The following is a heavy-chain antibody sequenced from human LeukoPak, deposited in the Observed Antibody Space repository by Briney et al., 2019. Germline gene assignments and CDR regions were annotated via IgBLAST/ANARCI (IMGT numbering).Heavy chain of an antibody. Sequence: ASVKVSCKTSGYTFTRDAISWMRQAPGQGLEWMGWISTYNGNTNYAPNLQGRVTMTTDTSTTIAYMELRSLRSDDTAVYYCARVMTTVVTAHAFDIWGQGTMVTVSS. V-gene: IGHV1-18*01. CDR3: ARVMTTVVTAHAFDI. J-gene: IGHJ3*02. D-gene: IGHD4-23*01. CDR1: GYTFTRDA. CDR2: ISTYNGNT.